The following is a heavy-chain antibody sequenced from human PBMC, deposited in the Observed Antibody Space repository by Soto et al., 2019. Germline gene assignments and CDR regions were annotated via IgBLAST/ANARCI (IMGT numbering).Heavy chain of an antibody. CDR1: GFTFSSYS. J-gene: IGHJ4*02. CDR3: AKVDDSSGYYGFYFDY. D-gene: IGHD3-22*01. V-gene: IGHV3-23*01. CDR2: ISGSGGST. Sequence: PGGSLRLSCAASGFTFSSYSMSWVRQAPGKGLEWVSAISGSGGSTYYADSVKGRFTISRDNSKNTLYLQMNSLRAEDTAVYYCAKVDDSSGYYGFYFDYWGQGTLVTVSS.